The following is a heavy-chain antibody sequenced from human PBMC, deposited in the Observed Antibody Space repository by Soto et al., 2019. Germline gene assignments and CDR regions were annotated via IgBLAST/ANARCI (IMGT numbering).Heavy chain of an antibody. CDR3: TRDGSDMGDV. CDR2: IKTDGSEK. D-gene: IGHD2-15*01. J-gene: IGHJ6*02. Sequence: GESLKISCAASGFTFSSYWMSWVRQAPGKGLEWVANIKTDGSEKYYVDSVKGRFTISRDNAKNSLYLQMNSLRAEDTAVYYCTRDGSDMGDVWGQGTTVTVSS. V-gene: IGHV3-7*05. CDR1: GFTFSSYW.